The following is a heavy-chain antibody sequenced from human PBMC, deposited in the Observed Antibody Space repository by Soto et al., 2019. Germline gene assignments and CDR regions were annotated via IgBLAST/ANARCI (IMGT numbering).Heavy chain of an antibody. CDR3: ATGGHNDGYNFYHGMDV. D-gene: IGHD3-16*01. Sequence: QVQVVQSGAEVKKPGSSVKVSCKVSGGIFTNNAISWVRQAPGQGLEWLGGVIPLFDTAYYAQIFRGRLRISADGVTTTTYMELSDLTSADTAVYFCATGGHNDGYNFYHGMDVWGQGTTVTVS. V-gene: IGHV1-69*01. CDR2: VIPLFDTA. CDR1: GGIFTNNA. J-gene: IGHJ6*02.